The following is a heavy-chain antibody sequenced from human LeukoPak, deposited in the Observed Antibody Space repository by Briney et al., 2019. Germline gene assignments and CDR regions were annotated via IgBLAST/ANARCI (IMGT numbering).Heavy chain of an antibody. J-gene: IGHJ3*02. CDR3: AREVVPAAPNYSDAFDI. D-gene: IGHD2-2*01. Sequence: SETLSLTCTVSGGSISSYYWSWIRQPAGKGLEWIGRIYTSGSTNYNPSLKSRVTMSVDTSKNQFSLKLSSVTAADTAVYYCAREVVPAAPNYSDAFDIWGQGTMVTVSS. CDR2: IYTSGST. CDR1: GGSISSYY. V-gene: IGHV4-4*07.